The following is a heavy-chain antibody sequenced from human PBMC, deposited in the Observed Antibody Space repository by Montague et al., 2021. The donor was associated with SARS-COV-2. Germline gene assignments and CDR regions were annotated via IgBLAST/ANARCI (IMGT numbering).Heavy chain of an antibody. D-gene: IGHD6-13*01. CDR3: ARGAGYSSSWDRAFEI. CDR2: IYCSGST. V-gene: IGHV4-59*01. Sequence: SETLSLTCTVSSGSISSYYWSWIRQPPGKGLEWIGYIYCSGSTNYNPSLKSRVTISVDTPKNQFSLKLSSVTAADTAVYYCARGAGYSSSWDRAFEIWGQGTMATVSS. CDR1: SGSISSYY. J-gene: IGHJ3*02.